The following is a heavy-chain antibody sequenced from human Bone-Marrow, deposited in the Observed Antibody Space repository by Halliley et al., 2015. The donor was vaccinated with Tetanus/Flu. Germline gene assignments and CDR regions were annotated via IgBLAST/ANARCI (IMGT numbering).Heavy chain of an antibody. Sequence: TLSLTCAVYGGAFSGYYWSWIRQSPGTGLEWIGEINYDGTTDYNPSLHSRVTLSLDTIKKQVSLGVTSVTAADTAIYYCARGNNRVSWGFDCWGRGTVVTVPS. D-gene: IGHD1-20*01. CDR3: ARGNNRVSWGFDC. CDR2: INYDGTT. V-gene: IGHV4-34*01. CDR1: GGAFSGYY. J-gene: IGHJ5*01.